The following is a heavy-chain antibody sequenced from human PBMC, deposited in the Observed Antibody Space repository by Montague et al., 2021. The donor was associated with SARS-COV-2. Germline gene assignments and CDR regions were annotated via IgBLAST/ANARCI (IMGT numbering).Heavy chain of an antibody. V-gene: IGHV3-21*01. CDR3: ARGSSGWHDRMDY. J-gene: IGHJ4*02. Sequence: SLRLSCAASGFTFSAYTMNWVRQAPGKGLEWVSSIGGSSSFRDYTDSAKGRFTITRDNANNSLFLEMDSLRAEDTAVYYCARGSSGWHDRMDYWGQGSLVTVSS. CDR2: IGGSSSFR. CDR1: GFTFSAYT. D-gene: IGHD6-19*01.